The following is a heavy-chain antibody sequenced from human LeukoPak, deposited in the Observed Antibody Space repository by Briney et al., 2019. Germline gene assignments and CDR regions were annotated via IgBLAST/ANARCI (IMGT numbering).Heavy chain of an antibody. CDR2: ISSSSSYI. V-gene: IGHV3-11*03. Sequence: PGGSLRLSCAASGFTFSDYYMGWIRQAPGKGLQWVSSISSSSSYIYYADSVRGRFTISRDNSKSTLSLQMNSLRAEDTAIYYCATYRQVLLPFESWGQGTLVTVSS. J-gene: IGHJ4*02. D-gene: IGHD2-8*02. CDR3: ATYRQVLLPFES. CDR1: GFTFSDYY.